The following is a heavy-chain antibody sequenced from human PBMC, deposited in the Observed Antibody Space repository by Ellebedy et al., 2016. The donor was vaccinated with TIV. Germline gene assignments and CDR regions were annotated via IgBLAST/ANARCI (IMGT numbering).Heavy chain of an antibody. J-gene: IGHJ3*01. CDR3: VRDTVAVPDGNTFDF. V-gene: IGHV3-7*04. CDR2: MKYDEIES. Sequence: PGGSLRLSCAASGFTFSRFWTGWIRQAPGKGLDWLANMKYDEIESYYANSVKGRFTISRDNARNSLYRQMKSLRVDDTAMYYCVRDTVAVPDGNTFDFWGQGTMVSVST. CDR1: GFTFSRFW. D-gene: IGHD2-2*01.